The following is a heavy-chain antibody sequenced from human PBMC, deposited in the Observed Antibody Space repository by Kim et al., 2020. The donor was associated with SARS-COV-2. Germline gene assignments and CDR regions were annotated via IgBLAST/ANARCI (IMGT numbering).Heavy chain of an antibody. D-gene: IGHD2-15*01. Sequence: GGSLRLSCVASGFTFSGSAMHWVRQASGKGLEWVGRITIKANSYATVYGTSVKGRFTISRDDSKNTAFLQMNSLKTADTAVYYCSAGGDVWGQGTTVTVS. V-gene: IGHV3-73*01. J-gene: IGHJ6*02. CDR3: SAGGDV. CDR2: ITIKANSYAT. CDR1: GFTFSGSA.